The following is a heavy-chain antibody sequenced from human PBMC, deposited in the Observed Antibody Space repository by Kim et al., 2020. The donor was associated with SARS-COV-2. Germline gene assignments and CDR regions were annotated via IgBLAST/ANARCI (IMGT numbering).Heavy chain of an antibody. CDR3: TRVDDSTGFLSYGLDV. D-gene: IGHD3-22*01. Sequence: GGSLRLSCAASGFSFSGSAMHWVRQTSGKGLEWVGRIRSKAQSYGTGYAASVKGRFIISRDDSKNTAYLQMDGLKTEDTAVYYCTRVDDSTGFLSYGLDVWGQGTTVIVSS. J-gene: IGHJ6*02. V-gene: IGHV3-73*01. CDR1: GFSFSGSA. CDR2: IRSKAQSYGT.